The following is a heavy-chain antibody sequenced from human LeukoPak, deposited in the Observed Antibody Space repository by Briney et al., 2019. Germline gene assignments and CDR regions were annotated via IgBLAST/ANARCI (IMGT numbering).Heavy chain of an antibody. CDR2: INPNSGGT. V-gene: IGHV1-2*02. CDR1: GYTFTGYY. Sequence: ASVTVSCKASGYTFTGYYMHWVRQAPGQGLEWMGWINPNSGGTNYAQKFQGRVTMTRDTSISTAYMELSRLRSDDTAVYYCARVLDYYSPYGMDVWGQEPTDTVSS. CDR3: ARVLDYYSPYGMDV. J-gene: IGHJ6*02.